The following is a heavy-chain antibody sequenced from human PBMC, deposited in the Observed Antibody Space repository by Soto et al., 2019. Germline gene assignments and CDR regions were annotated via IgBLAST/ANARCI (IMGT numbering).Heavy chain of an antibody. Sequence: GGSLRLSCAASGFTFDDYGMSWVRQAPGKGLEWVSGINWNGGSTGYADSVKGRFTISRDNAKNSLYLQMNSLRAEDTALYYCARDPDYGGNSFGHYFDYWGQGTLVTVSS. CDR1: GFTFDDYG. CDR2: INWNGGST. J-gene: IGHJ4*02. D-gene: IGHD4-17*01. V-gene: IGHV3-20*04. CDR3: ARDPDYGGNSFGHYFDY.